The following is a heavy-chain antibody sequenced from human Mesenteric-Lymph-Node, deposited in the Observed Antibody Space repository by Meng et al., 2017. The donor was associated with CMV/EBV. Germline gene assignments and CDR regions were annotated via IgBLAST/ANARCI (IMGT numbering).Heavy chain of an antibody. J-gene: IGHJ3*02. CDR1: GLIVSSDY. Sequence: GGSLRLSCAVSGLIVSSDYMTWVRQAPGKGLDWVSSIYGDGTIYYADSVKGRFTISRDNSKNTVQLQMNSLRAEDTAMYYCARSSGYSYAANAFDIWGQGTMVTVSS. D-gene: IGHD5-18*01. CDR2: IYGDGTI. V-gene: IGHV3-53*01. CDR3: ARSSGYSYAANAFDI.